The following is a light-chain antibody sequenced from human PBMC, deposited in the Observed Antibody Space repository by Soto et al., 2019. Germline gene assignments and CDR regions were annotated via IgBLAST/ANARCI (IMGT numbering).Light chain of an antibody. CDR3: MQGTHWPPYT. CDR1: QSLAYIDGNTY. Sequence: DVVMTQSPLSLPVTLGQPASISCRSSQSLAYIDGNTYLNWFHQRPGQSPRRRIYQVSNRDSGVPDRFSGSGSGTDFTLKISRVEADDVGVYYCMQGTHWPPYTFGQGTKLEIK. CDR2: QVS. J-gene: IGKJ2*01. V-gene: IGKV2-30*01.